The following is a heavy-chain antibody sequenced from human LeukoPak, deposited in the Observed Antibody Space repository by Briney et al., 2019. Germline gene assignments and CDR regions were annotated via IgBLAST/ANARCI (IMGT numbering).Heavy chain of an antibody. Sequence: HWASVKVSCKASGYTFGGYYMHWVRQAPGQGLEWMGWINPNSGGTNYAQKFQGRVTMTRDTSISTAYMELSRLRSDDTAVYYCARDYYDSSGYRDYWGQGTLVTVSS. J-gene: IGHJ4*02. CDR2: INPNSGGT. CDR3: ARDYYDSSGYRDY. CDR1: GYTFGGYY. D-gene: IGHD3-22*01. V-gene: IGHV1-2*02.